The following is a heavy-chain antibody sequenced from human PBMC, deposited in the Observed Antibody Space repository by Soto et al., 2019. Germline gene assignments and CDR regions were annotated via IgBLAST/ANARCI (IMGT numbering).Heavy chain of an antibody. D-gene: IGHD3-3*01. Sequence: EVQLVESGGGLVQPGGSLRLSCAASGFTFISYDMNWVRQAPGKGLEWVSYISSGSSNMYYADSVRGRFTISRDNAKNSLYLQMDSLSAEDTAVYYCVRDMAAVDYDFWSGYYISPHDAFDIWGQGTMVTVSS. V-gene: IGHV3-48*01. CDR3: VRDMAAVDYDFWSGYYISPHDAFDI. J-gene: IGHJ3*02. CDR1: GFTFISYD. CDR2: ISSGSSNM.